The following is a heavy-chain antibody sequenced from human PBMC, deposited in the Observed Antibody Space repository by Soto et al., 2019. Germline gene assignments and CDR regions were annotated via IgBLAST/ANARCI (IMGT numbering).Heavy chain of an antibody. CDR3: ARSNWNHGSGAFDI. V-gene: IGHV4-28*01. J-gene: IGHJ3*02. CDR2: IYYSGST. D-gene: IGHD1-1*01. Sequence: TLSLTCAVSGYSISSSNWWGWIRQPPGKGLEWIGYIYYSGSTYYNPSLKSRVTMSVDTSKNQFSLKLSSVTAVDTAVYYCARSNWNHGSGAFDIWGQGTMVTVS. CDR1: GYSISSSNW.